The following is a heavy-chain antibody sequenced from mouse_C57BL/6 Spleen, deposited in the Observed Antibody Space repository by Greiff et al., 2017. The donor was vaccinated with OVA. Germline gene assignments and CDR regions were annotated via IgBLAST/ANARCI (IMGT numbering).Heavy chain of an antibody. CDR3: ASCYYGSSYWYFDV. CDR2: FHPYNDDT. V-gene: IGHV1-47*01. J-gene: IGHJ1*03. D-gene: IGHD1-1*01. Sequence: QVQLQQSGAELVKPGASVKMSCKASGYTFTTYSIEWMKQTHGTSLEWLGNFHPYNDDTKYNEKFKGKATLTVEKSSSTVYLELIRLTSDDSAVYYCASCYYGSSYWYFDVWGTGTTVTVSS. CDR1: GYTFTTYS.